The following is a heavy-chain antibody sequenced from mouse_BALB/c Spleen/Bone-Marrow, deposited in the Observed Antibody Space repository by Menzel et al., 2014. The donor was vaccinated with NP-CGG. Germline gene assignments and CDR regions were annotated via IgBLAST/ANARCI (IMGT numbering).Heavy chain of an antibody. Sequence: EVQLQQSGAELVKPGASVKLSCTASDFNIKDTYMHWVKQRPEQGLEWIGRVDPAIGNTKYAPKFQGKATITADTSSNAAYLHLSSLTSEDTAVYYCVREGIYYFDYWGQGTTLTVSS. J-gene: IGHJ2*01. V-gene: IGHV14-3*02. CDR3: VREGIYYFDY. CDR1: DFNIKDTY. CDR2: VDPAIGNT.